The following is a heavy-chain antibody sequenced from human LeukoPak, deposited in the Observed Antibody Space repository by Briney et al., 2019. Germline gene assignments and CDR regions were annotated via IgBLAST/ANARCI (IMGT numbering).Heavy chain of an antibody. D-gene: IGHD2/OR15-2a*01. Sequence: PGGSLRLSCGASGFTFSHYAMHWGRQAPGKGLEWVAVISYDGSDKSYADSVKGRFTVSRDNSKNTLYLQMNSLRAEDTAVYSCTSKRVNSSLSDYWGQGTLVSVSS. J-gene: IGHJ4*02. CDR3: TSKRVNSSLSDY. V-gene: IGHV3-30-3*01. CDR1: GFTFSHYA. CDR2: ISYDGSDK.